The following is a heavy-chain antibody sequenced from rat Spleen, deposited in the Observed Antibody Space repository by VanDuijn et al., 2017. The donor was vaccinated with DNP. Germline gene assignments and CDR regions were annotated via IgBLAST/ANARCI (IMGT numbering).Heavy chain of an antibody. D-gene: IGHD5-1*01. V-gene: IGHV5-31*01. CDR2: ITSSGGST. CDR1: GFTFNYYW. J-gene: IGHJ1*01. Sequence: EVQLVESGGDLVQPGRSLKVSCVVSGFTFNYYWMTWIRHVPGKGLEWVASITSSGGSTYYPDSVKGRFTISRDNAKNTLYLQMNSLRSEDTATYYCARGSGTYYWYFDFWGPGTMVTVSS. CDR3: ARGSGTYYWYFDF.